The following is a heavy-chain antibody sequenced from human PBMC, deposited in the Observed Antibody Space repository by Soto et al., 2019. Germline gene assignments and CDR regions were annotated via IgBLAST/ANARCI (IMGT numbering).Heavy chain of an antibody. D-gene: IGHD6-19*01. J-gene: IGHJ4*02. CDR1: GGSISSSSYY. V-gene: IGHV4-39*01. CDR3: ARQTNLAVAGNFDY. CDR2: IYYSGST. Sequence: QLQLQESGPGLVKPSETLSLTCTVSGGSISSSSYYWGWIRQPPGKGLEWIGSIYYSGSTYYNPSLKSRVTISVDTSKNQFSLKLSSVTAADTAVYYCARQTNLAVAGNFDYWGQGTLVTVSS.